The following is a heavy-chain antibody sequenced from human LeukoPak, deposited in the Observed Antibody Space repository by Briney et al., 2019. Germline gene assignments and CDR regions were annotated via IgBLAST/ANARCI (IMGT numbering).Heavy chain of an antibody. Sequence: GGSLRLSCAASGFMFSAYAMNWVRQAPGKGLEWISYISSSSSNIYYADSVKGRFTISRDNARNSLYLQINSLRVDDTAVYFCARENGYRLDYWGQGSLVTVSS. CDR1: GFMFSAYA. CDR2: ISSSSSNI. J-gene: IGHJ4*02. V-gene: IGHV3-48*04. CDR3: ARENGYRLDY. D-gene: IGHD5-18*01.